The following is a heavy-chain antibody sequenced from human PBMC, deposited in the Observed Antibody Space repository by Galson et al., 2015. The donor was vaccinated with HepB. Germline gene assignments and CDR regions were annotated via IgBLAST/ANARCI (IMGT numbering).Heavy chain of an antibody. D-gene: IGHD2-15*01. J-gene: IGHJ4*02. CDR3: ARAGFCSGYCYKEFDC. CDR1: GFTFSNYW. Sequence: SLRLSCAASGFTFSNYWMQWVRQAPGKGLVWVARIKTDGTSTNYADSVKGRVTISRDNAKNTLYLQMSSLGDEDTALYYCARAGFCSGYCYKEFDCWGQGTLVTVSS. V-gene: IGHV3-74*01. CDR2: IKTDGTST.